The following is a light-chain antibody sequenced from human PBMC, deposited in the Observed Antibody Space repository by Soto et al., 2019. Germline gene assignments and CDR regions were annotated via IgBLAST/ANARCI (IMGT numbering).Light chain of an antibody. CDR1: QSISTL. Sequence: IQITPSPSPPSASVRDRVNITCRVSQSISTLLAWYQQKPGKAPKLLIFDASTVKSGVHSRFSGSGSGTEFTLTFSSLQADDFATYCCQQYNTFSTFGQGTKVDIK. CDR2: DAS. J-gene: IGKJ1*01. CDR3: QQYNTFST. V-gene: IGKV1-5*01.